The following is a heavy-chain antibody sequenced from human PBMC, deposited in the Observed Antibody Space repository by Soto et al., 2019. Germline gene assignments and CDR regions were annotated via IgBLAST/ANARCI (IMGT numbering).Heavy chain of an antibody. Sequence: ASVKVSCKASGYTFTSYGISWVRPAPGQGLEWMGWISAYNGNTNYAQKLQGRVTMTTDTSTSTAYMELRSLRSDDTAVYYCARDYYDSSGYYGLFDYWGQGTLVTVSS. CDR2: ISAYNGNT. J-gene: IGHJ4*02. CDR1: GYTFTSYG. CDR3: ARDYYDSSGYYGLFDY. D-gene: IGHD3-22*01. V-gene: IGHV1-18*01.